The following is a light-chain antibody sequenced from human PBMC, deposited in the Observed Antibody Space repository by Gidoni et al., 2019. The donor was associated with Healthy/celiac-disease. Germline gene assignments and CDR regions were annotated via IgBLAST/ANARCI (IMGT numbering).Light chain of an antibody. V-gene: IGKV3-11*01. CDR1: QSVSSY. J-gene: IGKJ2*01. Sequence: EIALTQSPATLSLSPGERATLSCRASQSVSSYLALYQQKAGQAPRLLIYDAAKRATDFTLTFSSLEPEEFAVYYCQQRSNWPRTFGQXTKLEIK. CDR2: DAA. CDR3: QQRSNWPRT.